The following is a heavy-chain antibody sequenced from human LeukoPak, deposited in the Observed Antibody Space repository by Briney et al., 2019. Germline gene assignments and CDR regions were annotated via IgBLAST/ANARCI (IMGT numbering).Heavy chain of an antibody. D-gene: IGHD1-26*01. CDR3: ARDGSYYRDWFDP. J-gene: IGHJ5*02. Sequence: SETLSLTCTVSGYSISSGYYWGWIRQPPGKGLEWIGSIYHSGSTYYNPSLKSRVTISVDTSKNQFSLKLNSVTAADTAVYYCARDGSYYRDWFDPWGQGTLVTVS. CDR2: IYHSGST. V-gene: IGHV4-38-2*02. CDR1: GYSISSGYY.